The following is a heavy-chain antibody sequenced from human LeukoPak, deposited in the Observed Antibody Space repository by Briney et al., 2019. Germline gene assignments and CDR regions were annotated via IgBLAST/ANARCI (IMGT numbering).Heavy chain of an antibody. D-gene: IGHD3-9*01. Sequence: SGESLKISCKGVGYDFTNNWIGWVRQMPGKGLEWMGIVYPPDSDVRYSPSFQGQVTISVDKSISTAYLQWNSLKAADTAIYYCARRVLTGSDWFDPWGQGTLVTVTS. CDR2: VYPPDSDV. CDR1: GYDFTNNW. CDR3: ARRVLTGSDWFDP. J-gene: IGHJ5*02. V-gene: IGHV5-51*01.